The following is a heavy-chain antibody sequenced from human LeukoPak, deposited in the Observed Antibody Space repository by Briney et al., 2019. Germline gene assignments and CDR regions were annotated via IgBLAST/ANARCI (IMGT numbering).Heavy chain of an antibody. V-gene: IGHV3-74*01. CDR3: VRGSSGWYGQDY. D-gene: IGHD6-19*01. CDR2: INSDGSNT. J-gene: IGHJ4*02. Sequence: PGGSLRLSCAASGFTFSSYWMHWFRQASGKGLVWVSRINSDGSNTNYADSVQGRFTISRDNAKNTLYLQMNSLRAEDTAVYYCVRGSSGWYGQDYWGQGTLVTVSS. CDR1: GFTFSSYW.